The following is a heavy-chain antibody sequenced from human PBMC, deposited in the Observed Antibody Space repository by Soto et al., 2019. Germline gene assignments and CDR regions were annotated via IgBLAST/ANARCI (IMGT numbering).Heavy chain of an antibody. Sequence: QITLKESGPTLVKPTQTLTLTCTFSGFSLSTSGVGVGWIRQPPGKALEWLALIYWDDDKRYSPSLKSRLTTTKDTSKNQVVLTMTNMDPVDTATYYCAHHHYYGSGSYYSRPTAFDYWGQGTLVTVSS. CDR2: IYWDDDK. CDR1: GFSLSTSGVG. J-gene: IGHJ4*02. CDR3: AHHHYYGSGSYYSRPTAFDY. V-gene: IGHV2-5*02. D-gene: IGHD3-10*01.